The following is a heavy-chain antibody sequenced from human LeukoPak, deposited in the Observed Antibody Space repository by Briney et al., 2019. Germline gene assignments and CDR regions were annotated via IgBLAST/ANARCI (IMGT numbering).Heavy chain of an antibody. Sequence: GGSLRLSCATSGFTFSTYTMNWVRQAPGKGLEWVSSVSSSSSYIHYADSVKGRFTISRDNSKNTLYLQMNSLGAEDRAVYYCARGEYNWRFDPWGQGTLVTVSS. D-gene: IGHD1-20*01. V-gene: IGHV3-21*01. CDR2: VSSSSSYI. CDR1: GFTFSTYT. J-gene: IGHJ5*02. CDR3: ARGEYNWRFDP.